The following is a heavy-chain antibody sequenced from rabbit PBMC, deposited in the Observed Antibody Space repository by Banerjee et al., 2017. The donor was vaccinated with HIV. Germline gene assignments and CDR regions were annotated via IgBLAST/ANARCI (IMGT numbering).Heavy chain of an antibody. D-gene: IGHD7-1*01. CDR2: IYNGNGNT. Sequence: EESGGDLVKPEGSLTLTCTASGFSFSSSYWICWVRQAPGKGPEWIACIYNGNGNTYYASWAKGRFTISKTSSTTVTLQMTSLTAADTATYFCARGGYGTAGYADGMDLWGQGTLVTVS. CDR1: GFSFSSSYW. V-gene: IGHV1S45*01. CDR3: ARGGYGTAGYADGMDL. J-gene: IGHJ6*01.